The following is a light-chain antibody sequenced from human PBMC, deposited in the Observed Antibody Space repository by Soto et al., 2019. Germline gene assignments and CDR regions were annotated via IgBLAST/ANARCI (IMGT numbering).Light chain of an antibody. CDR1: QSISSY. V-gene: IGKV1-39*01. Sequence: DIQRTQSPSSLSASVRARVTITCRASQSISSYLNWYQQKPGKAPKLLIYAASSLQRGVPARFSGSGSGTDLTVTSSSRQPEDFATYYCHQRYSTPWTFGQGTDVEIK. CDR2: AAS. CDR3: HQRYSTPWT. J-gene: IGKJ1*01.